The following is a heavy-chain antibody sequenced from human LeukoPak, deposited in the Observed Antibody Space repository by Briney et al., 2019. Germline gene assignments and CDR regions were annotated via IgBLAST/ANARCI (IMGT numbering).Heavy chain of an antibody. CDR3: ASSLTPGDGYNSRPFDY. J-gene: IGHJ4*02. CDR1: GFTFSDYY. CDR2: ISSRSSYT. Sequence: GGSLRLSCAASGFTFSDYYMSWIRQPPGKGLEWVSYISSRSSYTKYADSVKGRFTISRDNAKNSLHLQMNSLRAEDTAVYYCASSLTPGDGYNSRPFDYWGQGTLVTVSS. V-gene: IGHV3-11*06. D-gene: IGHD5-24*01.